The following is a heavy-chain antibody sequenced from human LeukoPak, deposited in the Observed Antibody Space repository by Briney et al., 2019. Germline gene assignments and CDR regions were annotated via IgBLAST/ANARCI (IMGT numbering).Heavy chain of an antibody. CDR2: ITYGGTI. D-gene: IGHD6-6*01. J-gene: IGHJ4*02. CDR1: DDSISSSRYF. Sequence: SETLSLTCTVPDDSISSSRYFWGWLRQPPGKGLEWIGSITYGGTIYYNPSLKSRVTISIDPSKKQFSLKETSVTAADTAVYYCARSRIAARPHYFDFWSQGTLVAVSS. CDR3: ARSRIAARPHYFDF. V-gene: IGHV4-39*07.